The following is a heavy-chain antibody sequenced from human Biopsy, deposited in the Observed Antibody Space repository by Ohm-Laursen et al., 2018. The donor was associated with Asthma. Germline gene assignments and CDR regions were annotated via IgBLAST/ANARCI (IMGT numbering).Heavy chain of an antibody. J-gene: IGHJ6*02. Sequence: SLRLSCAASGFTFSSYAMHWVRQAPGKGLEWVAVISYDGSNKYYADSVKGRFTISRDNSKNTLYLQMNSLGAEDTAVYYCARDKPSHIDYYYGMDVWGQGTTVTVSS. CDR3: ARDKPSHIDYYYGMDV. CDR1: GFTFSSYA. CDR2: ISYDGSNK. V-gene: IGHV3-30-3*01.